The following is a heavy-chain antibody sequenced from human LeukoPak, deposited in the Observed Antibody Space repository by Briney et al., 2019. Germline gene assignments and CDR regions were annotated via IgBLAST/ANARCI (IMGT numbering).Heavy chain of an antibody. CDR1: GFTFRDYG. J-gene: IGHJ6*02. Sequence: PGGSLRLSCAASGFTFRDYGMHWVRQAPGKGPAWVAVISYDGDVKHYADSAKARFTISRDNAKDTLFLEISSLREDDTAVYYCAKVLSSLHYTHAMDVWGQGTTVIVSS. D-gene: IGHD4-11*01. CDR3: AKVLSSLHYTHAMDV. V-gene: IGHV3-30*18. CDR2: ISYDGDVK.